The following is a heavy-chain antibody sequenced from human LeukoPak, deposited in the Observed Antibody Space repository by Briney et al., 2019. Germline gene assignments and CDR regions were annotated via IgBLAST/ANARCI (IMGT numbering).Heavy chain of an antibody. V-gene: IGHV3-7*01. CDR3: ESHYCSSTSCYWWAYYFDY. J-gene: IGHJ4*02. D-gene: IGHD2-2*01. CDR1: GFTFSSYW. Sequence: GGSLRLSCAASGFTFSSYWMSWVRQAPGKGLEWVANIKQDGSEKYYVDSVKGRFTISRDNAKNSLYLQMNSLRAEDTAVYYCESHYCSSTSCYWWAYYFDYWGQGTPVTVSS. CDR2: IKQDGSEK.